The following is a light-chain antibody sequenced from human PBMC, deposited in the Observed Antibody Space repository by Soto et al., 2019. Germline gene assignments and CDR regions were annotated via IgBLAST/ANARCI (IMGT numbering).Light chain of an antibody. CDR2: NVN. CDR1: ASDVGGFDY. CDR3: CSYAGVYVV. V-gene: IGLV2-11*01. J-gene: IGLJ2*01. Sequence: QSTLTQPRSMSGSPGQSVTISCTGTASDVGGFDYVSWYQRHPGKAPKVIIYNVNERPSGVPDRFSGSKSGNTASLTISGLQAADEAEYFCCSYAGVYVVFGGGTKLTVL.